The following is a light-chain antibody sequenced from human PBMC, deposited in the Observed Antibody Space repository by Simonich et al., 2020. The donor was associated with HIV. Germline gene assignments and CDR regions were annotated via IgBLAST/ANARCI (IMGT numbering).Light chain of an antibody. CDR1: QNIAGN. CDR2: YAS. V-gene: IGKV3-15*01. Sequence: EIVMTQSPATLSVSPGERPTLPCRASQNIAGNLAWYTQKPGQVPRLLINYASTRATGVPARFSGSGFGTDFTLTISSLQSEDFAVYYCQQYNNWPRSFGPGTKVDIK. J-gene: IGKJ3*01. CDR3: QQYNNWPRS.